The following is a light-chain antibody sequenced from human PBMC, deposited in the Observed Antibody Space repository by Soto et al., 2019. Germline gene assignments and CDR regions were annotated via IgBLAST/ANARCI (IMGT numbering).Light chain of an antibody. J-gene: IGLJ2*01. CDR1: RSNIGAGYD. CDR3: HSYDVSLRGPA. V-gene: IGLV1-40*01. CDR2: DNS. Sequence: QSVLTQPPSLSGAPGQRVTISCTGSRSNIGAGYDVHWYQHLPGTAPKVLIFDNSNRPSGVPDRFSGSKSGTSAALAITGLQAEDEAVYYCHSYDVSLRGPAFGGGTKVTVL.